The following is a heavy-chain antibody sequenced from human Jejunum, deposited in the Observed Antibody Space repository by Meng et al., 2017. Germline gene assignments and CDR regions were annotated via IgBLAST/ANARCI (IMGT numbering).Heavy chain of an antibody. Sequence: QVHLQESGPGLVKPSGTLSLTCTVPGVSTTAPFYWTWIRQAPGKGLEWIGEVWPSGATYYNPSLSSRITISIDTSNNQFSLEVAFLTAADTAVYYCARAIRERYFDSWGQGTLVTVSS. V-gene: IGHV4-4*02. CDR2: VWPSGAT. J-gene: IGHJ4*02. CDR3: ARAIRERYFDS. CDR1: GVSTTAPFY. D-gene: IGHD1-14*01.